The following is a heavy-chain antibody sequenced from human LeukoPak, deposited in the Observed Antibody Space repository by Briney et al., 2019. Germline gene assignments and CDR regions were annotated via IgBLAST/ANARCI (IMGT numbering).Heavy chain of an antibody. CDR1: GFTFSSYA. CDR3: AKALHDYAPYYFDY. J-gene: IGHJ4*02. D-gene: IGHD4-17*01. CDR2: I. V-gene: IGHV3-23*01. Sequence: GRSLRLSCAASGFTFSSYAMSWVRQAPGKGLEWVSAIKGRFTISRDNSKNTLYLQMNSLRAEDTAVYYCAKALHDYAPYYFDYWGQGTLVTVSS.